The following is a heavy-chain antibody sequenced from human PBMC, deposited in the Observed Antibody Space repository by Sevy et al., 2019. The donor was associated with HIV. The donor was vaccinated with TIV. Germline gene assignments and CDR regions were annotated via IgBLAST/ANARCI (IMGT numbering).Heavy chain of an antibody. CDR2: INEDGSKQ. CDR1: GFIFNDYS. Sequence: GGSLRLSCAASGFIFNDYSMHWVRQAPGKGLEWVANINEDGSKQYYVDSVKGRFTISRDNAKSSVFLEMNSLRVDDAAIYYCAIAIGISASFWGQGTLLTVSS. D-gene: IGHD2-15*01. CDR3: AIAIGISASF. V-gene: IGHV3-7*03. J-gene: IGHJ4*02.